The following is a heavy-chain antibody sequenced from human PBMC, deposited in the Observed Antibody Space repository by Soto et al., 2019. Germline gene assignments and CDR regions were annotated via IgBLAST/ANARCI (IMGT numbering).Heavy chain of an antibody. CDR1: DGSIRSGGYS. J-gene: IGHJ4*02. CDR2: IYYSGST. CDR3: ASEPFT. V-gene: IGHV4-31*11. Sequence: SQTLSLPCAVSDGSIRSGGYSWNWIRQQPGKGLEWIGYIYYSGSTYYNPSLKSRVSISVDTSKNQFSLKLSSVTAADTALYYCASEPFTWGQGPLVTVPS.